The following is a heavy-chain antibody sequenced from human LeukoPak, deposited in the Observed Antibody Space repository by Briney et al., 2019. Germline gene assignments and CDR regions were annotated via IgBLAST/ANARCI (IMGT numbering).Heavy chain of an antibody. CDR2: ISPHTGAA. Sequence: ASVKVSCKVSGYTFTENYIHWVRQTPGRGLEWMGLISPHTGAANYTQNFQGRVTLTRDTSSSTAYMHLSSLRSDDTAVYYCARGKSGYSPWGQGTPVTVSS. V-gene: IGHV1-2*02. CDR3: ARGKSGYSP. D-gene: IGHD3-22*01. CDR1: GYTFTENY. J-gene: IGHJ4*02.